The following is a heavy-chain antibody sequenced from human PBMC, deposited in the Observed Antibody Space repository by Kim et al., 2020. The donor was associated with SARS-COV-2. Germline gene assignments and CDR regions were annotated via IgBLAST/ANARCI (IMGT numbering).Heavy chain of an antibody. D-gene: IGHD2-21*01. Sequence: GGSLRLSFAASGFIFSNYEMNWVRQAPGKGLEWLSYINVSASSIFYADSVKGRFTISRDDAKNSLHLRMNSLRADDTAVYYCASKGVVPATATRSNYYGMDVWGQGTTVIVSS. J-gene: IGHJ6*02. V-gene: IGHV3-48*03. CDR2: INVSASSI. CDR3: ASKGVVPATATRSNYYGMDV. CDR1: GFIFSNYE.